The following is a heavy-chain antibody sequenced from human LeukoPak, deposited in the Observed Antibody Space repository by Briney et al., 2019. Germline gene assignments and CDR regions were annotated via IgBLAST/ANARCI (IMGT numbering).Heavy chain of an antibody. Sequence: GGSLRLTCAASGVSFSSYAMEGVRQAPGQGLGWVAVIWSDGRNKYYAGSVEGRFTISRDNSKNTLHLQMDSLRAEDTAVYYCAREVNGAYYFDYWGQGTLVTVSS. CDR1: GVSFSSYA. J-gene: IGHJ4*02. V-gene: IGHV3-33*01. D-gene: IGHD2-8*01. CDR3: AREVNGAYYFDY. CDR2: IWSDGRNK.